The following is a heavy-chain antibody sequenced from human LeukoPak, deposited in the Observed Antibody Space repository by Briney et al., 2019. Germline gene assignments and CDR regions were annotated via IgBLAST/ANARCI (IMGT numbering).Heavy chain of an antibody. Sequence: ASVKVSCKXSGGTFSSYAISWVRQAPGQGLEWMGIINPSGGSTSYAQKFQGRVTMTRDTSTSTVYMELSSLRSEDTAVYYCARGITIFGVVSRSDYWGQGTLVTVSS. CDR1: GGTFSSYA. CDR3: ARGITIFGVVSRSDY. CDR2: INPSGGST. D-gene: IGHD3-3*01. J-gene: IGHJ4*02. V-gene: IGHV1-46*03.